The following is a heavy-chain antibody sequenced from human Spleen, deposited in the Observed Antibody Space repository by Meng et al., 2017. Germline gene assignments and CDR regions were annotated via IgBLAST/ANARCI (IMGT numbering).Heavy chain of an antibody. CDR2: INTYTGKT. CDR1: GYNFPDYW. J-gene: IGHJ4*02. CDR3: VTRGNPYLNC. V-gene: IGHV1-18*04. Sequence: QVQLVQSGAEVKKPGASVKVSCKPSGYNFPDYWLHWVRQAPGQGLEWLGWINTYTGKTDYAQKFQGRVTLTTDTFTSTAYMELRSLRSDDTAVYYCVTRGNPYLNCWGQGTLVTVSS.